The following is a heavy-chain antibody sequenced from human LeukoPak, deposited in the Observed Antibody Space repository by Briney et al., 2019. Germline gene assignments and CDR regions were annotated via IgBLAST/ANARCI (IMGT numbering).Heavy chain of an antibody. CDR3: ARRRVDTAMVYDAFDI. D-gene: IGHD5-18*01. CDR1: GGTFSSYS. V-gene: IGHV1-69*06. Sequence: ASVKVSCKASGGTFSSYSISWVRQAPGQGLEWMGGIIPTFGTASYAQKFQGRVTITADKYTSTAYMELSSLRSEDTAMYYCARRRVDTAMVYDAFDIWGQGTMVTVSS. CDR2: IIPTFGTA. J-gene: IGHJ3*02.